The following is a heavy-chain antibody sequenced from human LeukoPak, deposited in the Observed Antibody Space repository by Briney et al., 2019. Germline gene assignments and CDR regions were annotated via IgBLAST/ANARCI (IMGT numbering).Heavy chain of an antibody. D-gene: IGHD5-12*01. V-gene: IGHV4-34*01. CDR2: INHSGST. J-gene: IGHJ4*02. CDR3: ARGTGYDPTFDY. Sequence: SETLSLTCAVYGGSFSGYYWSWIRQPPGKGLEWIGEINHSGSTNYNPSLKSRVTISVDRSKNQFSLKLSSVTAADTAVYYCARGTGYDPTFDYWGQGTLVTVSS. CDR1: GGSFSGYY.